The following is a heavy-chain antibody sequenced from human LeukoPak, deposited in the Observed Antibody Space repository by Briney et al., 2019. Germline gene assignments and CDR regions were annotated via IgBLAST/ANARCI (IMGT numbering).Heavy chain of an antibody. CDR2: IYWNDDK. CDR1: GFSLSTGEVG. Sequence: SGPTLVNPTQTLTLTCTFSGFSLSTGEVGVGWIRQPPGKALEWLALIYWNDDKRYRPSLKTRLTISKDTSKNQVVLTMTNMDPVDTATYFCAHGLDYGDYFDYWGQGTLVTVSS. V-gene: IGHV2-5*01. D-gene: IGHD4-17*01. J-gene: IGHJ4*02. CDR3: AHGLDYGDYFDY.